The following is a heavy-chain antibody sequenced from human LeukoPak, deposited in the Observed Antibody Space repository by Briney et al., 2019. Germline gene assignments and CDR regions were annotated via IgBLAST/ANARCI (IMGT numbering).Heavy chain of an antibody. CDR3: ARILYSGYDYGDDY. D-gene: IGHD5-12*01. Sequence: ASVKVSCKASGYTFTGYYMHWVRQATGQGLEWMGWMNPNSGNTGYAQKFQGRVTMTRNTSISTAYMELSSLRSEDTAVYYCARILYSGYDYGDDYWGQGTLVTVSS. V-gene: IGHV1-8*02. CDR2: MNPNSGNT. CDR1: GYTFTGYY. J-gene: IGHJ4*02.